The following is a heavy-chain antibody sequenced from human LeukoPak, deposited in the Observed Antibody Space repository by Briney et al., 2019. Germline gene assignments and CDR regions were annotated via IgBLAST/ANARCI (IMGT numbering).Heavy chain of an antibody. CDR2: ISGSGGST. V-gene: IGHV3-23*01. CDR3: AKAPEIAVAGKGFDY. Sequence: GGTLRLSCAASGFTFSSYGMSWVRQAPGKGLEWVSAISGSGGSTYYADSVKGRFTISRDNSKNTLYLQMNSLRAEDTAVYYCAKAPEIAVAGKGFDYWGQGTLVTVSS. J-gene: IGHJ4*02. CDR1: GFTFSSYG. D-gene: IGHD6-19*01.